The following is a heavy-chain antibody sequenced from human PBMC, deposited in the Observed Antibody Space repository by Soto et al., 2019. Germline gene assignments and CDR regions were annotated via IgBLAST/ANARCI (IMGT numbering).Heavy chain of an antibody. D-gene: IGHD4-17*01. CDR2: ISYDGSNK. J-gene: IGHJ4*02. CDR3: ARAGINVDYRDNWFDY. CDR1: GFTFSSYA. Sequence: QVQLVESGGGVVQPGRSLRLSCAASGFTFSSYAMHWVRQAPGKGLEWVAVISYDGSNKYYADSVKGRFTISRDNSKNTLYLQMNSLGAEDTAVYYCARAGINVDYRDNWFDYWGQGTLVTVSS. V-gene: IGHV3-30-3*01.